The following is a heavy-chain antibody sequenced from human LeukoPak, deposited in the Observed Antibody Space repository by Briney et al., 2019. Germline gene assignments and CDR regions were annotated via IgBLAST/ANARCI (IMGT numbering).Heavy chain of an antibody. CDR1: GFTFSSYE. D-gene: IGHD6-19*01. CDR3: ARVASSGWYVIGYFDY. CDR2: ISSSGSTI. V-gene: IGHV3-48*03. J-gene: IGHJ4*02. Sequence: GGSLRLSCAASGFTFSSYEMNWVRQAPGKGLEWVSYISSSGSTIYYADSVKGRFTISRDNAKSSLYLQMNSLRAEDTAVYYCARVASSGWYVIGYFDYWGQGTLATVSS.